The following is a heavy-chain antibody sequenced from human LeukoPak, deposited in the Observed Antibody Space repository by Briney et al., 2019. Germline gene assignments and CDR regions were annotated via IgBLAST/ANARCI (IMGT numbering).Heavy chain of an antibody. Sequence: SETLSLTCTVSGGSISSYYWSWIRQPPGKGLEWIGYIYYSGSTKYNPSLKSRVTISVDTSKNQFSLKLSSVTAADTAVYYCASADGYNSLVPFDYWGQGTLVSVSS. CDR2: IYYSGST. V-gene: IGHV4-59*01. CDR1: GGSISSYY. CDR3: ASADGYNSLVPFDY. J-gene: IGHJ4*02. D-gene: IGHD5-24*01.